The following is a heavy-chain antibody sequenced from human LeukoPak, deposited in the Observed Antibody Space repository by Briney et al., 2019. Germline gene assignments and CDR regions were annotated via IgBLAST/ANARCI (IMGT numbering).Heavy chain of an antibody. CDR1: GINVTTNY. Sequence: PGGSLRLSCAASGINVTTNYMTWIRQAPGKGLGWVSLIYGDNAAYYAESVRGRFIISRDNLKNTLFLQMNSLRPEDTALYYCVSSTGQQFIPYDYWGHGTHVTVSS. V-gene: IGHV3-66*02. D-gene: IGHD6-13*01. J-gene: IGHJ4*01. CDR3: VSSTGQQFIPYDY. CDR2: IYGDNAA.